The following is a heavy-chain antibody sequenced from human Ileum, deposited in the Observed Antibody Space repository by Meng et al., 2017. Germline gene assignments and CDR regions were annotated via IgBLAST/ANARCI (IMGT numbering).Heavy chain of an antibody. D-gene: IGHD3-16*01. CDR1: GGSFSGYY. V-gene: IGHV4-34*01. CDR2: INHSGST. CDR3: ARGGGRYGPDFDY. Sequence: VQLQQWGAELLQPSETLSLTCACYGGSFSGYYWSWIRQPPGKGLEWIGEINHSGSTNYNPSLKSRVTISVDTSKNQFSLKLSSVTAADTAVYYCARGGGRYGPDFDYWGQGTLVTVSS. J-gene: IGHJ4*02.